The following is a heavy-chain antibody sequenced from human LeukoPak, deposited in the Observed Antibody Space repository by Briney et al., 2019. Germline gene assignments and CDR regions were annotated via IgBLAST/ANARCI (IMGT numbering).Heavy chain of an antibody. CDR3: ARAPEGYTVVTIFDL. D-gene: IGHD4-23*01. CDR1: GFTFSTYD. Sequence: PGGSLRLSCAASGFTFSTYDMHCVRQTTGKGLEWVSAIDTAGGTYYPGSVKGRFTISRDNAKNSLYLQMNSLRAEDTAVYYCARAPEGYTVVTIFDLWGQGTLVTVSS. J-gene: IGHJ4*02. V-gene: IGHV3-13*04. CDR2: IDTAGGT.